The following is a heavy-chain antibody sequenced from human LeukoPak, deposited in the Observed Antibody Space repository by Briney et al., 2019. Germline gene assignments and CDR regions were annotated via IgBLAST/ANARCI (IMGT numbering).Heavy chain of an antibody. CDR3: ARQRAVAGKAGFDY. D-gene: IGHD6-19*01. V-gene: IGHV4-4*07. CDR1: GGSISSYY. CDR2: IYTTGST. Sequence: SETLSLTCTVSGGSISSYYWTWTRQPAGKGLEWIGRIYTTGSTNYNPSLNSRVTMSVDTSKNQFSLKLSSVTAADTAVYYCARQRAVAGKAGFDYWGQGTLVTVSS. J-gene: IGHJ4*02.